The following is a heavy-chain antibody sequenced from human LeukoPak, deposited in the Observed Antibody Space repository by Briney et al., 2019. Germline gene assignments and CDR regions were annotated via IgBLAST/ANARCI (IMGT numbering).Heavy chain of an antibody. V-gene: IGHV3-21*01. J-gene: IGHJ3*02. CDR2: ISSSSSYI. Sequence: PGGSLRLSCAASGFTFSSYSMNWVRKAPGKGLEWVSSISSSSSYIYYADSVKGRFTISRDNAKNSLYLQMNSLRAEDTAVYYCARDHYIWNAFDIWGQGTMVTVSS. CDR1: GFTFSSYS. D-gene: IGHD3-16*01. CDR3: ARDHYIWNAFDI.